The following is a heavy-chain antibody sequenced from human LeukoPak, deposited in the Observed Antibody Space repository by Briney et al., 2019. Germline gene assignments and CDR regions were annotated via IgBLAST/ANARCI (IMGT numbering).Heavy chain of an antibody. CDR3: ARYYCGSTDCPGIDY. D-gene: IGHD2-2*01. Sequence: SETLSLTCAVYRGSFSTYYWTWVRQPPGEGLEWIGYISYSGTTYSSPSLKTRLTISTDTSKSQFSLMLTSVTAADTAVYYCARYYCGSTDCPGIDYWGQGTLVTVSS. V-gene: IGHV4-34*01. J-gene: IGHJ4*02. CDR1: RGSFSTYY. CDR2: ISYSGTT.